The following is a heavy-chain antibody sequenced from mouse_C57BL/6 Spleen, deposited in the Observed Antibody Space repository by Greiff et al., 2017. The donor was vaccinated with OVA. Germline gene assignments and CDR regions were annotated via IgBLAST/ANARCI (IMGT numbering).Heavy chain of an antibody. J-gene: IGHJ1*03. CDR2: IYPRSGNT. CDR1: GYTFTSYG. V-gene: IGHV1-81*01. CDR3: ARGGTVVVPRYFDV. Sequence: VQLQQSGAELARPGASVKLSCKASGYTFTSYGISWVKQRTGQGLEWIGEIYPRSGNTYYNEKFKGKATLTADKSSSTAYMELRSLTSEDSAVYFCARGGTVVVPRYFDVWGTGTTVTVSS. D-gene: IGHD1-1*01.